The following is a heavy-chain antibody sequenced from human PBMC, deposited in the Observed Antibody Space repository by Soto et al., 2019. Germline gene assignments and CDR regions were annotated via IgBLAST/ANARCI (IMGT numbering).Heavy chain of an antibody. CDR2: TYYRSKWYN. D-gene: IGHD2-15*01. CDR3: ARDPGPPRRVVDATHPAAFDI. Sequence: SQSLSLTCAISGDSVSSNSAAWNWIRQSPSRGLEWLGRTYYRSKWYNDYAVSVKSRITINPDTSKNQFSLQLNSVTPEDTAVYYCARDPGPPRRVVDATHPAAFDIWGQGTMVTVSS. CDR1: GDSVSSNSAA. V-gene: IGHV6-1*01. J-gene: IGHJ3*02.